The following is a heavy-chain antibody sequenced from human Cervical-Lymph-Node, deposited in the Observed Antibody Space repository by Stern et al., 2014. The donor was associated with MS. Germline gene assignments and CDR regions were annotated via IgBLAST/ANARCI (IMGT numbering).Heavy chain of an antibody. CDR2: IYPGDSDT. CDR1: GYSFTSYW. CDR3: ARQTGYDILTGYSHYYGMDV. V-gene: IGHV5-51*01. Sequence: VQLGQSGAEVKKPGESLKISCKGSGYSFTSYWIGWVRQMPGKGLEGMGIIYPGDSDTRYSPSFQGRVTISADKSISTAYLQWSSLKASDTAMYYCARQTGYDILTGYSHYYGMDVWGQGTTVTVSS. J-gene: IGHJ6*02. D-gene: IGHD3-9*01.